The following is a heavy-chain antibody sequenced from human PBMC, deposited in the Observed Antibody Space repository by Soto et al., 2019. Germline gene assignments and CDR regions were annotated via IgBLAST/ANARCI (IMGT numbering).Heavy chain of an antibody. CDR1: SVTISSSNW. J-gene: IGHJ5*02. CDR3: AGLGVYYYGSGSYLNWFDP. V-gene: IGHV4-4*02. Sequence: SETLSLTCAVSSVTISSSNWWSWVRQPPGKGLEWIGEIYHSGSTNYNPSLKSRVTISVDKSKNQFSLKLSSVTAADTAVYYCAGLGVYYYGSGSYLNWFDPWGQGTLVTVSS. D-gene: IGHD3-10*01. CDR2: IYHSGST.